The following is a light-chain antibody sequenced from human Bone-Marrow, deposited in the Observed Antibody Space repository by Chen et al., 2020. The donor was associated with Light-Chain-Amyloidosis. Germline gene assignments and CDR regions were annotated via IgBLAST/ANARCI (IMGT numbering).Light chain of an antibody. J-gene: IGLJ3*02. CDR2: GNN. CDR3: QSYDSSLSGWV. V-gene: IGLV1-40*01. Sequence: QSVLTQPPSVSGAPGQRVTISCTGSSSNIGAGFDVYWYQQLPGTAPKLLIYGNNNRPSGVPDRFSGSRSGTSASLAITGLQADDEADYYCQSYDSSLSGWVFGGGTKLTVL. CDR1: SSNIGAGFD.